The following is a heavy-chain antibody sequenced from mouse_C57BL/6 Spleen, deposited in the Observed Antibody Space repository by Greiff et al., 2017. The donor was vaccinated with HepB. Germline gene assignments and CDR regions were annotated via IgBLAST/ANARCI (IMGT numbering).Heavy chain of an antibody. V-gene: IGHV1-52*01. CDR1: GYTFTSYW. Sequence: VQLQQSGAELVRPGSSVKLSCKASGYTFTSYWMHWVKQRPIQGLEWIGNIDPSDSETHYNQKFKDKATLTVDKSSSTAYMQLSSLTSEDSAVYYCARRHYGSSPDAMDYWGQGTSVTVSS. J-gene: IGHJ4*01. CDR2: IDPSDSET. D-gene: IGHD1-1*01. CDR3: ARRHYGSSPDAMDY.